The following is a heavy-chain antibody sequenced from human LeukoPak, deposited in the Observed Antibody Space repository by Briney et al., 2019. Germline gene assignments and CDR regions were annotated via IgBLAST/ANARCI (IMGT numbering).Heavy chain of an antibody. Sequence: SETLSLTCTVSGGSISGYYWTWIRQPAGKGLEWIGRFHTSGFSNFNPSLKSRVTLSLDTSKSQFTLKMTSVTAADTAVYYCARGHNWNDMFDPWGQGTVVTVSS. CDR1: GGSISGYY. D-gene: IGHD1-1*01. CDR2: FHTSGFS. CDR3: ARGHNWNDMFDP. J-gene: IGHJ5*02. V-gene: IGHV4-4*07.